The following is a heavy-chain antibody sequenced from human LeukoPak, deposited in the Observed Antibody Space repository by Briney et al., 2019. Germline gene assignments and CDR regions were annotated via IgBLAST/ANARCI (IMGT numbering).Heavy chain of an antibody. Sequence: PGGSLRLSCAASGFTFSDYYMSWIRQAPGKGLEWVSYISSTSSYINYADSVKGRFTIPRDNAKNSLFLQMNSLRAEDTAVYYCARVSQWLVPYWGQGTLVTVSS. D-gene: IGHD6-19*01. CDR2: ISSTSSYI. CDR3: ARVSQWLVPY. CDR1: GFTFSDYY. J-gene: IGHJ4*02. V-gene: IGHV3-11*05.